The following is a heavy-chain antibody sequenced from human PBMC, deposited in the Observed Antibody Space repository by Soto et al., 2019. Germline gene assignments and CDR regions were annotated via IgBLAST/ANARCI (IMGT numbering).Heavy chain of an antibody. J-gene: IGHJ4*02. CDR1: GFTFSSYG. CDR3: ANSRGVASSALDY. CDR2: ISDDGSNK. D-gene: IGHD6-6*01. V-gene: IGHV3-30*18. Sequence: VQLVESGGGVVQPGRSLRLSCAASGFTFSSYGMHWVRQAPGKGLEWVAVISDDGSNKNYADSVKGRFTISRDNSKSTLYLQMNSLRAEDTAVYYCANSRGVASSALDYWGQGTLVTVSS.